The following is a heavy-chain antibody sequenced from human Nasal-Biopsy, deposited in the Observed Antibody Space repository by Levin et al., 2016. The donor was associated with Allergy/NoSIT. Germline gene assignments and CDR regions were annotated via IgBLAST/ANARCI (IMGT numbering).Heavy chain of an antibody. D-gene: IGHD2-21*01. CDR1: GVSINSGGSY. V-gene: IGHV4-31*11. CDR3: ATEGGRDHMDV. J-gene: IGHJ6*03. Sequence: SETLSLTCVVSGVSINSGGSYWTWIRQRPTEGLEWVGSIDYSGNTYYSPSLRSRLRISVGASYKQFSLRLSSVTAADTAIYYCATEGGRDHMDVWGKGTTGHRLL. CDR2: IDYSGNT.